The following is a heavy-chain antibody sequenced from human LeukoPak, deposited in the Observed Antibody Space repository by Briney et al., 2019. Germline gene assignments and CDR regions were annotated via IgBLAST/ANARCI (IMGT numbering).Heavy chain of an antibody. CDR2: IYTSGST. CDR1: GGSISSGSYY. J-gene: IGHJ4*02. V-gene: IGHV4-61*02. CDR3: AREGYTWNSNFDY. D-gene: IGHD1-7*01. Sequence: SQTLSLTCTVPGGSISSGSYYWSWIRQPAGKGLEWIGRIYTSGSTNYNPSLKSRVTISVDTSKNQFSLKLSSVTAADTAVYYCAREGYTWNSNFDYWGQGTLVTVSS.